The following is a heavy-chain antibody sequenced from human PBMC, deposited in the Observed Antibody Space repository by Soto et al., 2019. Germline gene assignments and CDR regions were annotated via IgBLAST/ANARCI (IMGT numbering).Heavy chain of an antibody. V-gene: IGHV3-7*03. Sequence: GGSLRLSCAASGFTFSRYWLTWVRQAPGKGLEWVANIKEDGSEIYYVDSVKGRFTTSRDNAKNSLYLQMNGLRAEDTAVYYCARVVSGRDYGDSIDCWGRGTLVTVSS. J-gene: IGHJ4*02. D-gene: IGHD4-17*01. CDR1: GFTFSRYW. CDR2: IKEDGSEI. CDR3: ARVVSGRDYGDSIDC.